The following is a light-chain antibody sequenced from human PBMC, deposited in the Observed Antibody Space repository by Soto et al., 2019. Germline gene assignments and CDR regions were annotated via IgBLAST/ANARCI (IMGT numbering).Light chain of an antibody. V-gene: IGKV1-39*01. CDR2: AAS. CDR3: QQSYSTPFT. Sequence: DIQMTQSPSALSASGGDRVTSSCRASQSISSYLNWYQQKPGKAPKLLIYAASSLQSGVPSRFSGSGSGTDFTLTISSLQPEDFATYYCQQSYSTPFTFGQGTRLEI. J-gene: IGKJ5*01. CDR1: QSISSY.